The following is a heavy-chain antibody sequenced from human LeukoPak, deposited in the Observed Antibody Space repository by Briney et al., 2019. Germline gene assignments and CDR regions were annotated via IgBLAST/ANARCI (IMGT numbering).Heavy chain of an antibody. D-gene: IGHD4-17*01. CDR2: ISSSSSYI. CDR3: ARDRTTVTTFDY. CDR1: RFTFSTYT. J-gene: IGHJ4*02. V-gene: IGHV3-21*01. Sequence: KSGGSLRLSCAASRFTFSTYTMNWVRQAPGKGLEWVSSISSSSSYICYADSVKGRFTISRDNAKNSLYLQMNTLRAEDTAVYYCARDRTTVTTFDYWGQGTLVTVSS.